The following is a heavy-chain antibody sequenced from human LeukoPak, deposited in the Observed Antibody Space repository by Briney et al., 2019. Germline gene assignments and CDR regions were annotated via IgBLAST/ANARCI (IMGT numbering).Heavy chain of an antibody. Sequence: SETLSLTCTVSGGSISSYYWSWIRQPAGKGLEWIGRIYTSGSTNYNPSLKGRVTMSVDTSKNQFSLKLSSVTAADTAVYYCARVQCSSTSCYAPFDYWGQGTLVTVSS. J-gene: IGHJ4*02. CDR2: IYTSGST. V-gene: IGHV4-4*07. CDR1: GGSISSYY. CDR3: ARVQCSSTSCYAPFDY. D-gene: IGHD2-2*01.